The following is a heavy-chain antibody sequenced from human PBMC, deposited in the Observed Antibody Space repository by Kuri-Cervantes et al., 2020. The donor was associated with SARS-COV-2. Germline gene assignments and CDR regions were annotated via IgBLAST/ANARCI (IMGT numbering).Heavy chain of an antibody. V-gene: IGHV3-48*02. CDR1: GFTFRSYS. D-gene: IGHD2-2*01. CDR3: ARGYCSSTSCPPYYYYGMDV. CDR2: ISSSSSTI. Sequence: GESLKIPCAASGFTFRSYSMNWVRQAPGKGLEGFSYISSSSSTIYYADSVKGRFTISRDNAKNSLYLQMNSLRDEDTAVYYCARGYCSSTSCPPYYYYGMDVWGQGTTVTVSS. J-gene: IGHJ6*02.